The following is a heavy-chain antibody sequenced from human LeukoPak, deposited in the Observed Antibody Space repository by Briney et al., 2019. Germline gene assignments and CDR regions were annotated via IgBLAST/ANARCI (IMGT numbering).Heavy chain of an antibody. D-gene: IGHD5-24*01. V-gene: IGHV4-59*01. J-gene: IGHJ4*02. Sequence: SETLSLTCIVSGGSISNYYWSWIRQPPGKGLEWIGYIYYSGSTNYNPSLKSRVTISVDTSKNQFSLKLNSVTAADTAVYYCARPSRDGYKYTFDYWGQGTLVTVSS. CDR1: GGSISNYY. CDR3: ARPSRDGYKYTFDY. CDR2: IYYSGST.